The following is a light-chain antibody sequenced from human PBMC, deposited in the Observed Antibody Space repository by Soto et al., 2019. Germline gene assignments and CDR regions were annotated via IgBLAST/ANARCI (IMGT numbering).Light chain of an antibody. J-gene: IGKJ5*01. CDR2: YAS. CDR1: QSVSNN. CDR3: QLYNVWPPIT. Sequence: EILMTQSPATLSVSPGEGATLSCRASQSVSNNLAWYQQKPGQVPRLLIYYASTRADGIPARFSGSGSGTEFTITSRSLQSEDFALYYCQLYNVWPPITFGRGTRLEIK. V-gene: IGKV3D-15*01.